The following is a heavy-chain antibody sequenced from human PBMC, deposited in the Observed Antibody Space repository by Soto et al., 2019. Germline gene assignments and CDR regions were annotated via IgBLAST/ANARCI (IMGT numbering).Heavy chain of an antibody. CDR3: KAFGNSNFDY. V-gene: IGHV3-21*01. Sequence: EVQLVESGGGLVKPGGSLRLSCAASGFTFSSYSMNWVRQAPGKGLEWVSSISSSSSYIYYADSVKGRFTISRDNAKNSLSLQMNCLRAEDTAVYYCKAFGNSNFDYWGQGTLVTVSS. D-gene: IGHD3-10*01. CDR2: ISSSSSYI. J-gene: IGHJ4*02. CDR1: GFTFSSYS.